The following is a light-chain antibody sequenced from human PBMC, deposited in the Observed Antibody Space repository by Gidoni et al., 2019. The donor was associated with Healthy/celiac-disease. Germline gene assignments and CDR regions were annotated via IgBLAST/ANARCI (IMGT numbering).Light chain of an antibody. CDR3: CSYAGSYTFGV. Sequence: QSALTQPRSVSGSPGQSVTISCTGTSSDVGAYNYVSWYQQHQGKAPKLMIYDVSERPSGVPDRFSGSKSGNTASLTISGLQAEDEADYYCCSYAGSYTFGVFGTGTKVTVL. CDR1: SSDVGAYNY. CDR2: DVS. V-gene: IGLV2-11*01. J-gene: IGLJ1*01.